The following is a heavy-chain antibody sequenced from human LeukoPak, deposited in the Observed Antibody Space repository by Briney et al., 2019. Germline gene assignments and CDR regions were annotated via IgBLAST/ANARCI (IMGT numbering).Heavy chain of an antibody. V-gene: IGHV3-23*01. J-gene: IGHJ3*02. CDR3: ARPLGIQLWLPVGDAFDI. CDR1: GFTFSSYA. Sequence: GGSLRLSCAASGFTFSSYAMSWVRQAPGKGLEWVSAISGSGGSTYYADSVKGRFTISRDNSKNTLYLQMNSLRAEDTAVYYCARPLGIQLWLPVGDAFDIWGQGTMVTVSS. D-gene: IGHD5-18*01. CDR2: ISGSGGST.